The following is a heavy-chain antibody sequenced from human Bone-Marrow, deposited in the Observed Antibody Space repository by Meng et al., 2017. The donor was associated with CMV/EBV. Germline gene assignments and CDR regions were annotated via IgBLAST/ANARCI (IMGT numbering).Heavy chain of an antibody. V-gene: IGHV3-30*14. J-gene: IGHJ5*02. D-gene: IGHD2-15*01. Sequence: GGSLRLSCAASGFTFSSYAMHWVRQAPGKGLEWVAVISYDGSNKYYADSVKGRFTISRDNSKNTLYLQMNSLRAEDTAVYYCAVRFCSGGSCAVGALGAFDPWGQGTLVTVSS. CDR1: GFTFSSYA. CDR2: ISYDGSNK. CDR3: AVRFCSGGSCAVGALGAFDP.